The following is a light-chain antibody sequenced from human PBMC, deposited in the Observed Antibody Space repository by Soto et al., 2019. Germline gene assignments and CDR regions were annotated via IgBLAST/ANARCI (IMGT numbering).Light chain of an antibody. Sequence: EFEMTQSPATLSVSPGARATLSCRASQSVSSNLAWYQQKPGQAPRLLIYGASTRATGIPARFSGSGSGTEFTLTISRLEPEDFAVYYCQQYGSSRTFGQGTKVDI. V-gene: IGKV3-15*01. J-gene: IGKJ1*01. CDR1: QSVSSN. CDR3: QQYGSSRT. CDR2: GAS.